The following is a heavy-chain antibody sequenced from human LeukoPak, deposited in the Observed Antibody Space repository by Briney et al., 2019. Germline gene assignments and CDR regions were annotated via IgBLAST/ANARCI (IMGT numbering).Heavy chain of an antibody. D-gene: IGHD6-13*01. V-gene: IGHV4-4*07. CDR1: GGSISSYY. CDR3: ARDRAPRYSSSWRGVAYYFDY. CDR2: IYTSGST. J-gene: IGHJ4*02. Sequence: PSETLSLTCTVSGGSISSYYWSWIRQPAGKGLEWIGRIYTSGSTNYNPSLKSRVTMSVDTSKNQFSLKLSSVTAAETAVYYCARDRAPRYSSSWRGVAYYFDYWGQGTLVTVSS.